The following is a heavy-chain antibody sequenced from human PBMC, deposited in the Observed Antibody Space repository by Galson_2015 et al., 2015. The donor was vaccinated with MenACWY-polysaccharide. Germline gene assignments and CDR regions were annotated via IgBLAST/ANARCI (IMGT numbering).Heavy chain of an antibody. CDR1: GFTLSSYA. Sequence: PRRLFCAASGFTLSSYALHWVRQALGKGLGWVGVISYDRSNKYYADSVKRRFTISRDNSKNTLYLQMNSLRAEDTAVYYCARDRRAAAGYYYYGMDVWGQGTTVTVSS. CDR2: ISYDRSNK. J-gene: IGHJ6*02. V-gene: IGHV3-30-3*01. D-gene: IGHD6-13*01. CDR3: ARDRRAAAGYYYYGMDV.